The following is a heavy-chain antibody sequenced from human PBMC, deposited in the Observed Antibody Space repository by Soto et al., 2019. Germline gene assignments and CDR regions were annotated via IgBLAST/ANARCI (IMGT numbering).Heavy chain of an antibody. V-gene: IGHV1-8*01. CDR3: AREKGGKAAAGNFDY. CDR1: GYTFTSYD. Sequence: ASVKFSCKASGYTFTSYDINWVRQAPGQGLEWMGWMNPNSGNTGYAQKFQGRVTMTRNTSISTAYMELSSLRSEDTAVYYCAREKGGKAAAGNFDYWGQGTLVTVSA. J-gene: IGHJ4*02. CDR2: MNPNSGNT. D-gene: IGHD6-13*01.